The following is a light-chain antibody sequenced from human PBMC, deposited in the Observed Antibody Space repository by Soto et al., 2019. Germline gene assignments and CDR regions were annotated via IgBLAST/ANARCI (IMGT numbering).Light chain of an antibody. CDR3: QQYHSYPLT. V-gene: IGKV1-5*03. Sequence: DIQMTQSPSTLSASLGDRVTITCRASQSIINLLAWYQQKPGRAPTLLIYKASTLESGVPSRFSGSGSGTEYSLTIGSLQPDDSATYYCQQYHSYPLTFGQGTRLDIK. J-gene: IGKJ5*01. CDR1: QSIINL. CDR2: KAS.